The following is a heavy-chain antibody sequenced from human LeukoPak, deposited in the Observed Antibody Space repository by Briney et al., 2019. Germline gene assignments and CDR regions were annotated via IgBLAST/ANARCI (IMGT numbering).Heavy chain of an antibody. Sequence: SETLSLTCTVSGGSISSYYWSWIRQPPGKGLEWIGEINHSGSTNYNPSLKSRVTISVDTSKNQFSLKLSSVTAADTAVYYCARRARLGSTDFDYWGQGTLVTVSS. D-gene: IGHD2-15*01. CDR3: ARRARLGSTDFDY. V-gene: IGHV4-34*01. CDR2: INHSGST. CDR1: GGSISSYY. J-gene: IGHJ4*02.